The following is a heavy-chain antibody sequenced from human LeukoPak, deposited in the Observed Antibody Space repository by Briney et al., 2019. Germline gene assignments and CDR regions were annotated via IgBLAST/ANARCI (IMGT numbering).Heavy chain of an antibody. D-gene: IGHD3-10*01. CDR3: ARDQAQIWFGEGLWYFDY. CDR2: ISTYNGNT. CDR1: GYTFTTYG. Sequence: ASVKVSCKASGYTFTTYGISWVRQAPAQGLEWMGWISTYNGNTKYSQKFQGRVTMTTDTSTKTAYMELRSLRSDDTTVYFRARDQAQIWFGEGLWYFDYWGQGTLVTVSS. J-gene: IGHJ4*02. V-gene: IGHV1-18*01.